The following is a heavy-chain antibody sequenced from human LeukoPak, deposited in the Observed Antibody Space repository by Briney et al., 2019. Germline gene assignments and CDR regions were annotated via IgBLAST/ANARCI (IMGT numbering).Heavy chain of an antibody. J-gene: IGHJ6*03. CDR3: AKGADYEPYYYYCYMDV. CDR2: IRYDGSNR. Sequence: GGSLRLSCAASGFTFSSYGMHWVRQAPGKGLEWVAFIRYDGSNRYYADSVKGRFTISRDNSKNTLYLQMNSLRAEDTAVYYCAKGADYEPYYYYCYMDVWGKGTTVTVSS. CDR1: GFTFSSYG. V-gene: IGHV3-30*02. D-gene: IGHD4-17*01.